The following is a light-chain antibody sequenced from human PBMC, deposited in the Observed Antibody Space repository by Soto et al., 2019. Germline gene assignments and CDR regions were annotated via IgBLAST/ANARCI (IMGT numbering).Light chain of an antibody. CDR2: AAS. Sequence: DIQMTQSPSSLSASVGDRVSITCRASQSISRYLNWYQQKPGRAPKLLMYAASSLESGVPSRFSGSGSGTEFTLTISSLQPDDFATYYSQQYGRTFGQGTKVDIK. J-gene: IGKJ1*01. V-gene: IGKV1-39*01. CDR1: QSISRY. CDR3: QQYGRT.